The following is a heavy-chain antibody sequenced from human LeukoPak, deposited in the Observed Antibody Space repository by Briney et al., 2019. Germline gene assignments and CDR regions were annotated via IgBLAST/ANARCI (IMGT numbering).Heavy chain of an antibody. CDR2: IYPGDSDT. CDR3: ARSGYCSGGSCPWGAFDI. V-gene: IGHV5-51*01. CDR1: GYSFTSYW. J-gene: IGHJ3*02. D-gene: IGHD2-15*01. Sequence: GEALQISCQGSGYSFTSYWIGWVRPLAGRGLAGMGIIYPGDSDTRYSPSFQGRVTISADKSISTAYLQWSSLKASDTAMYYCARSGYCSGGSCPWGAFDIWGQGTMVTVSS.